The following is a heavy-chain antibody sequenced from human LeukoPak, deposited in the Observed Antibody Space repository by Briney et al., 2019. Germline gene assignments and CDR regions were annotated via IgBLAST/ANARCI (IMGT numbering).Heavy chain of an antibody. D-gene: IGHD3-22*01. CDR1: GGSISSYY. CDR3: AGTYYYDSRPYYMDV. V-gene: IGHV4-59*01. CDR2: IYYSGST. Sequence: PSETLSLTCTVSGGSISSYYWSWIRQPPGKGLEWIGYIYYSGSTNYNPSLKSRVTISVDTSKNQFSLKLSSVTAADTAVYYCAGTYYYDSRPYYMDVWGKGTTVTISS. J-gene: IGHJ6*03.